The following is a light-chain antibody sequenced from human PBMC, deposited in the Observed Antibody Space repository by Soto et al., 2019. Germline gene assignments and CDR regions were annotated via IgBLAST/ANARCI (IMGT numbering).Light chain of an antibody. V-gene: IGLV2-14*03. J-gene: IGLJ1*01. CDR2: DVS. CDR1: SSDVGGHDY. CDR3: SSYTSITTQV. Sequence: QSALTQPASVSGSPGQSITISCTGTSSDVGGHDYVSWYQQHPGKAPQLMIYDVSYRPSGVSNRFSGSKSGNTASLTISGLQAEDEADYYCSSYTSITTQVFGTGTKLTVL.